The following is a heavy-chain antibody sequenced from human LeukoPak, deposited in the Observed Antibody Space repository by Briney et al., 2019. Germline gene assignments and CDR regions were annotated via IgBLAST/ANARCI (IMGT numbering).Heavy chain of an antibody. D-gene: IGHD3-22*01. V-gene: IGHV4-34*01. J-gene: IGHJ4*02. CDR2: INHSGST. CDR3: VTYYFDSSGPKKNY. Sequence: SETLSLTCAVYGGSFSGYYWSWIRQPPGKGLEWIGEINHSGSTNYNPSLKSRVTISVDTSKKQFSLKLSSVTAADTAVYYCVTYYFDSSGPKKNYWGQGALVTVSS. CDR1: GGSFSGYY.